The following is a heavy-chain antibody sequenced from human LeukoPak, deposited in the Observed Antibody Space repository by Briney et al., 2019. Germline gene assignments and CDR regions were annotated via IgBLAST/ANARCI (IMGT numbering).Heavy chain of an antibody. CDR3: ARVSGSYWRGSYYFDY. CDR1: GFTFSDYY. D-gene: IGHD1-26*01. Sequence: GGSLRLSCAASGFTFSDYYMSWICQAPGKGLEWVSYISSSGSTIYYADSVKGRFTISRDNAKNSLYLQMNSLRAEDTAVYYCARVSGSYWRGSYYFDYWGQGTLVTVSS. CDR2: ISSSGSTI. V-gene: IGHV3-11*01. J-gene: IGHJ4*02.